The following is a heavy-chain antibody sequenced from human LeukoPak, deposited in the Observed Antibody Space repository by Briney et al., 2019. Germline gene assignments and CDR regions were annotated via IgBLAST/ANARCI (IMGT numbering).Heavy chain of an antibody. CDR2: ISSSGSNI. Sequence: GGSLRLSCAASGFTFSNYEMNWVRQAPGKGLEWVSYISSSGSNIYYADSVKGRFTISRDNAKNTLYLQMNSLRAEDTAVYYCARDSPGPLALDYWGQGTLVTVSS. CDR3: ARDSPGPLALDY. J-gene: IGHJ4*02. CDR1: GFTFSNYE. V-gene: IGHV3-48*03.